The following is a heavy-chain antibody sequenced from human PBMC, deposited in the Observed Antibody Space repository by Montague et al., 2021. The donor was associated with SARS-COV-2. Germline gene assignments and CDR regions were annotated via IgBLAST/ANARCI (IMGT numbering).Heavy chain of an antibody. V-gene: IGHV3-48*03. D-gene: IGHD3-10*01. Sequence: SLRLSCAASGFTFSNYEMNWVRQAPGKGLEWVLYISSSGSTIYYADSVKGRFTISRDNAQNSLYLQMNSLRAEDTGVYYLARDRGYGDFYYYGMDVWGQGTTVTVSS. CDR1: GFTFSNYE. CDR3: ARDRGYGDFYYYGMDV. CDR2: ISSSGSTI. J-gene: IGHJ6*02.